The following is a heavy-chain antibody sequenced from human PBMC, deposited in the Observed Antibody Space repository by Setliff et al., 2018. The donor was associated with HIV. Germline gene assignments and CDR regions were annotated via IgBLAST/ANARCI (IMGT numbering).Heavy chain of an antibody. V-gene: IGHV4-4*02. CDR1: GGSIRTGDW. Sequence: SETLSLTCAVSGGSIRTGDWWSWVRQPPGKGLEWIGEISHSGRTSYNSSLKSRVTMSVDASKNHISLTLTSLTAADTAVYYCARDQRLPGVQPPYWYFDLWGRGTLVTVSS. D-gene: IGHD6-25*01. J-gene: IGHJ2*01. CDR2: ISHSGRT. CDR3: ARDQRLPGVQPPYWYFDL.